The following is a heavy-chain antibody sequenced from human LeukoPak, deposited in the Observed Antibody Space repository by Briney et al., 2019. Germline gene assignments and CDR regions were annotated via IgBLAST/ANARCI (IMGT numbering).Heavy chain of an antibody. J-gene: IGHJ4*02. CDR1: GGSFSSSNW. D-gene: IGHD6-6*01. Sequence: SGTLSLTCAVSGGSFSSSNWWSWVRQPPGKGLEWIGEIYHSGSTNYDPSLESRVTLSVDKSKNQFSLKLSSVTAADTAIYFCARSTQESSTSFDYWGQGTLVTVSS. CDR2: IYHSGST. V-gene: IGHV4-4*02. CDR3: ARSTQESSTSFDY.